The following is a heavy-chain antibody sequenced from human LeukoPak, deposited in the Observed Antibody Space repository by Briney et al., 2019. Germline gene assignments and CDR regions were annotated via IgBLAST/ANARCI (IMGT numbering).Heavy chain of an antibody. D-gene: IGHD3-10*01. CDR3: ARGRAYGSGSYYHFDY. Sequence: GASVKVSCKASGYTFTSYGISWVRQAPGQGLEWMGWISAYNGNTNYAQKLQGRVTMTTDTSTSTAYMELRSLRSDDTAVYYCARGRAYGSGSYYHFDYWGQGTLVTVSS. CDR2: ISAYNGNT. J-gene: IGHJ4*02. CDR1: GYTFTSYG. V-gene: IGHV1-18*01.